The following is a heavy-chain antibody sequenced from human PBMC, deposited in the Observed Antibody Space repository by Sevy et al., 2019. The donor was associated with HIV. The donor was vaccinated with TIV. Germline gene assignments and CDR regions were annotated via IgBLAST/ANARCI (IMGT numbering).Heavy chain of an antibody. D-gene: IGHD3-3*01. Sequence: GGSLRLSCAASGFTFSSYGMHWVRQAPGKGLEWVAVISYDGSNKYYADSVKGRVTISRDNSKNTLYLQMNSLRAEETAVYHCAKDHGPGDFWNGPYYFDYWGQGALVTVSS. CDR1: GFTFSSYG. V-gene: IGHV3-30*18. J-gene: IGHJ4*02. CDR3: AKDHGPGDFWNGPYYFDY. CDR2: ISYDGSNK.